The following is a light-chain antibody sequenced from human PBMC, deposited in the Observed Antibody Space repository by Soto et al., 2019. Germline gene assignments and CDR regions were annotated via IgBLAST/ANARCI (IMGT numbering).Light chain of an antibody. J-gene: IGLJ2*01. Sequence: QSVLTQPPSASETPGQRVTISCSGSSSNIGSNYVYWYQQLPGTAPKLLIYRNNHRPSGVPDRFSGSKSGTSASLAISGLRSEDEADYYCAAWDDSLSGVVFGGGTKLTVL. CDR1: SSNIGSNY. V-gene: IGLV1-47*01. CDR3: AAWDDSLSGVV. CDR2: RNN.